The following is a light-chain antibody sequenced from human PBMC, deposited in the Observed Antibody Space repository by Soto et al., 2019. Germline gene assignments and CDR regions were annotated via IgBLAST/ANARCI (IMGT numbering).Light chain of an antibody. CDR1: QSLLHSNGHNF. V-gene: IGKV2-28*01. CDR2: MGS. Sequence: DIVMTQSPLSLVVTPGEPASISCRSSQSLLHSNGHNFLDWYVQKAGQSPQLLIYMGSNRASGVPDRFSGSGSGTDFTLEISRVEAEDAGVYYCMQALQTWTFXQGTKLDIK. J-gene: IGKJ1*01. CDR3: MQALQTWT.